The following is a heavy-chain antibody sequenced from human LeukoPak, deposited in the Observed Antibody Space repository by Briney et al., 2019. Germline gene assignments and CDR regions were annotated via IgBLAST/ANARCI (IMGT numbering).Heavy chain of an antibody. CDR3: ARGASTPSHLLYGVDV. CDR2: IIPILGIA. CDR1: GYTFTSYD. D-gene: IGHD3-3*02. V-gene: IGHV1-69*04. J-gene: IGHJ6*02. Sequence: GASVKVSCKASGYTFTSYDINWVRQAPGQGLEWMGRIIPILGIANYAQKFQGRVTITADKSTSTAYMELSSLRSEDTAVYYCARGASTPSHLLYGVDVWGQGTTVTVSS.